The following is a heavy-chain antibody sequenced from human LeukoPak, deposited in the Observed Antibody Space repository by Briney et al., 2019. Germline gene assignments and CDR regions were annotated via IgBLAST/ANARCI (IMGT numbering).Heavy chain of an antibody. J-gene: IGHJ2*01. D-gene: IGHD6-19*01. CDR2: IWYDGSNK. V-gene: IGHV3-33*08. CDR3: ARDSHSSGWLLWYFDL. CDR1: GFTFSSYG. Sequence: PGRSLRLSCAASGFTFSSYGMHWVRQAPGKGLEWVAVIWYDGSNKYYADSVKGRFTISRDNSKNTLYLQMNSLRAEDTAVYYCARDSHSSGWLLWYFDLWGRGTLVTVSS.